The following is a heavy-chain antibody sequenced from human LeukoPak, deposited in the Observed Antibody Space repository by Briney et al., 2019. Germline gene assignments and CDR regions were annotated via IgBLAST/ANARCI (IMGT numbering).Heavy chain of an antibody. CDR1: GFTFSSYW. V-gene: IGHV3-7*01. Sequence: GGSLRLSCSASGFTFSSYWMSWVRQAPGKGLEWVANIKQDGSEKYYVDSVKGRFTISRDNAKNSLYLQMNSLRAEDTAVYYCARYKIFGVVITWGQGTLVTVSS. D-gene: IGHD3-3*01. J-gene: IGHJ5*02. CDR3: ARYKIFGVVIT. CDR2: IKQDGSEK.